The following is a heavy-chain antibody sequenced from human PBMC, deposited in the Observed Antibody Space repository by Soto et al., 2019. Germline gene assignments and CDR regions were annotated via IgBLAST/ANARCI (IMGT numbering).Heavy chain of an antibody. V-gene: IGHV3-30*18. D-gene: IGHD6-19*01. Sequence: GGSLRLSCAASGFTFSSYGMHWVRQAPGKGLEWVAVISYDGSNKYYADSVKGRFTISRDNSKNTLYLKMNSLRAEDTAVYYCAKDQIVRVAVAGTACMDVWRQGTTVTVSS. CDR2: ISYDGSNK. CDR1: GFTFSSYG. CDR3: AKDQIVRVAVAGTACMDV. J-gene: IGHJ6*02.